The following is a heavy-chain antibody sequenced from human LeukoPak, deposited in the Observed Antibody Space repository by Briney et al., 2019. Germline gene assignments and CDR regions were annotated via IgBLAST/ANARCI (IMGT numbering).Heavy chain of an antibody. Sequence: GASVKVSCKASGYTFTSYDMNWVRQATRQGLEWMGWMNPKSGNTGYAQKFQGRVTMTRNTSISTAYMELSSLRSEDTVVYYCARGRKNLEYQLPDYYYYGMDVWGQGTTVTVSS. CDR1: GYTFTSYD. CDR3: ARGRKNLEYQLPDYYYYGMDV. J-gene: IGHJ6*02. CDR2: MNPKSGNT. D-gene: IGHD2-2*01. V-gene: IGHV1-8*01.